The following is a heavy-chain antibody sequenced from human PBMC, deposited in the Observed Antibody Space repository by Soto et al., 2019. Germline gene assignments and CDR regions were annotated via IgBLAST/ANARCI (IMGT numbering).Heavy chain of an antibody. Sequence: SGFTFSNYAMSWVRQAPGKGLEWVSIISGSGDSPYYADSVKGRFAISRDDSNNMVYLQMNSLKIGDTAVYYCTTDSYSTIIIVRFDYWGHGTLVTVSS. V-gene: IGHV3-23*01. D-gene: IGHD3-22*01. CDR1: GFTFSNYA. J-gene: IGHJ4*01. CDR2: ISGSGDSP. CDR3: TTDSYSTIIIVRFDY.